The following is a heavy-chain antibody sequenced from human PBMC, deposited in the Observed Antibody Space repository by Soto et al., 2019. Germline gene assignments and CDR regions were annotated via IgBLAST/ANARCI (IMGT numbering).Heavy chain of an antibody. J-gene: IGHJ5*02. Sequence: EVQLVESGGGLVQPGGSLRLPCAASGFTFSSYWMSWVRQAPGKGLEWVANIKQDGSEKYYVGSVKGRFTISRDNAKNSLYLQMNSLRAEDTAVYYCALSGYASNWFDPWGQGTLVTVSS. D-gene: IGHD3-3*01. CDR2: IKQDGSEK. CDR3: ALSGYASNWFDP. CDR1: GFTFSSYW. V-gene: IGHV3-7*03.